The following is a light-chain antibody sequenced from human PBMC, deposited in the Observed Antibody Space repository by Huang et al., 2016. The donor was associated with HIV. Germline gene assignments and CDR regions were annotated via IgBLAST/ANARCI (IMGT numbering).Light chain of an antibody. Sequence: ELVMTQSPATLSLSLGERATLSCRASQSLGRNLAWYQQKPGQAPRLLIYGASTRATGVPARFSGSGSGTECTLIISSLQSEDFAVYYCQQLGYSFGQGTKLEIK. V-gene: IGKV3-15*01. J-gene: IGKJ2*03. CDR1: QSLGRN. CDR2: GAS. CDR3: QQLGYS.